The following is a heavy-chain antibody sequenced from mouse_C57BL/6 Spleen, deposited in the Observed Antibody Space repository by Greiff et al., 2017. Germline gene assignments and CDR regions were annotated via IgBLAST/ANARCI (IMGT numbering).Heavy chain of an antibody. Sequence: QVQLQQSGPELVKPGASVKISCKASGYAFSSYWMNWVKQRPGKGLEWIGRIYPGDGDTNYNGKFKGKATLTVDKSSSTAYMQLSSLTSEYSAVYCCAREFGRVLDDWGQGTTLTVSS. CDR2: IYPGDGDT. V-gene: IGHV1-82*01. J-gene: IGHJ2*01. D-gene: IGHD1-1*01. CDR1: GYAFSSYW. CDR3: AREFGRVLDD.